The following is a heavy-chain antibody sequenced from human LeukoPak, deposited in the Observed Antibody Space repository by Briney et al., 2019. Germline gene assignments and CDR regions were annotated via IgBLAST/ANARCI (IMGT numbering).Heavy chain of an antibody. V-gene: IGHV3-23*01. D-gene: IGHD6-13*01. Sequence: GGSLRLSCAASGFTFTNSAMTWVRQAPGKGLEWVSSVSGSGGNTYYADSVKGRFTISRDNSENTLYLQMNSLRAQDTAVYYCAKSLAVPGSPDYWGLGTLVTVSS. CDR3: AKSLAVPGSPDY. CDR1: GFTFTNSA. J-gene: IGHJ4*02. CDR2: VSGSGGNT.